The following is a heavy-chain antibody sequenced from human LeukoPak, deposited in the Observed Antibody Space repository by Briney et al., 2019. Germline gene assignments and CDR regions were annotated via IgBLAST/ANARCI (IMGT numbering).Heavy chain of an antibody. CDR2: IYYSGST. CDR3: ARGEGGYNSHFDY. V-gene: IGHV4-59*01. CDR1: GGSISSYY. J-gene: IGHJ4*02. D-gene: IGHD5-24*01. Sequence: SETLSLTCTVSGGSISSYYWSWLRQPPGKGLEWIGYIYYSGSTNYNPSLKSRVTISVDTSKNQFSLKLSSVTAADTAVYYCARGEGGYNSHFDYWGQGTLVTVSS.